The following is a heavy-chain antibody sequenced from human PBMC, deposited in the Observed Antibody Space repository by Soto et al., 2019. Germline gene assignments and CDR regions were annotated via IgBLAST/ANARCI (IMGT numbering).Heavy chain of an antibody. D-gene: IGHD1-1*01. Sequence: GGSLRLSCAASGFSFSSYGMHWVRQAPGTGLVWVSRVDADGSGTTYAGSVKGRFSISRDNAKNTVSLQMNNLRAEGTAVYYCAGASGWKFDYWGLGVLVTVSS. V-gene: IGHV3-74*01. CDR3: AGASGWKFDY. CDR1: GFSFSSYG. J-gene: IGHJ4*02. CDR2: VDADGSGT.